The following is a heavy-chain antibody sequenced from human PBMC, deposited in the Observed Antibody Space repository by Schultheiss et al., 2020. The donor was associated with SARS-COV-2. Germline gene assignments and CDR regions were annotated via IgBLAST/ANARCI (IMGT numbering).Heavy chain of an antibody. V-gene: IGHV4-59*01. CDR2: IYYSGST. J-gene: IGHJ6*02. CDR3: ARDISGWYSYYYYGMDV. D-gene: IGHD6-19*01. CDR1: GGSISSYY. Sequence: SETLSLTCTVSGGSISSYYWSWIRQPPGKGLEWIGYIYYSGSTNYNPSLKSRVTISVDTSKNQFSLKLSSVTAADTAVYYCARDISGWYSYYYYGMDVWGQGTTVTVSS.